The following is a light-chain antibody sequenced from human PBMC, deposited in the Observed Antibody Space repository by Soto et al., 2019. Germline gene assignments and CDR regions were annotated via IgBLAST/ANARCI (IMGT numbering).Light chain of an antibody. Sequence: DIQMTQSPSAMSASVGDRVTINCRASQDIQSYLAWFLQKPGKVPKRLIYSASSLHSGVPSRFSGSGSGTKFTLTISGRQPEDSATYYCLQQNSYPLTFGGGTKVEI. CDR1: QDIQSY. CDR2: SAS. V-gene: IGKV1-17*03. CDR3: LQQNSYPLT. J-gene: IGKJ4*01.